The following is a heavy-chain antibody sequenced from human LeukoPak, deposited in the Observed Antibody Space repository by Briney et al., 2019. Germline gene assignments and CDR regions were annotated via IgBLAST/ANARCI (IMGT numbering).Heavy chain of an antibody. CDR2: IYHSGST. CDR3: ARVEQWPTGYFDY. V-gene: IGHV4-38-2*02. Sequence: PSETLSLTCTVSGYSISSGYYWGWIRQPPGKGLEWIGSIYHSGSTYYNPSLKSRVTISVDTSKNQFSLKLSSVTAADTAVYYCARVEQWPTGYFDYWGQGTLVTVSS. CDR1: GYSISSGYY. J-gene: IGHJ4*02. D-gene: IGHD6-19*01.